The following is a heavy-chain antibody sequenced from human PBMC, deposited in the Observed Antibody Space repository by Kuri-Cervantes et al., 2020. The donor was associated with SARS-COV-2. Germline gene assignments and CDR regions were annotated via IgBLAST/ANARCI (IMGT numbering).Heavy chain of an antibody. CDR1: GGSISSGSYY. Sequence: SETLSLTCTVSGGSISSGSYYWSWIRQPPGKGLEWIGEINHSGSTNYNPSLKSRVTISVDTSKNQFSLKLSSVTAADTAVYYCARGLRPYGYFDLWGRGTLVTVSS. CDR3: ARGLRPYGYFDL. CDR2: INHSGST. J-gene: IGHJ2*01. V-gene: IGHV4-39*07.